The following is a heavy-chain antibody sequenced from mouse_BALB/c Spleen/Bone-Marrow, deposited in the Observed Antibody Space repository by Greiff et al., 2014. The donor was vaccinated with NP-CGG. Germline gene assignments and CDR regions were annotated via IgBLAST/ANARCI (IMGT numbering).Heavy chain of an antibody. V-gene: IGHV1-80*01. CDR3: ARSGYGSNYDY. CDR1: GYAFSTYW. CDR2: IYPGEGDT. Sequence: VKLMESGAELVRPGSSVKISCKASGYAFSTYWMSWVKQRPGQGLEWIGQIYPGEGDTKYNGKSKDKATLTADKSSSTAYMQLSSLTSEDSAVYFCARSGYGSNYDYWGQGTTLTVSS. J-gene: IGHJ2*01. D-gene: IGHD1-1*01.